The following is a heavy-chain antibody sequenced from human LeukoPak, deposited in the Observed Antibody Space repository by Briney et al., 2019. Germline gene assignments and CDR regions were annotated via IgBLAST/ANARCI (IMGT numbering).Heavy chain of an antibody. CDR2: ISWNSGSI. CDR1: GFTFDDYA. D-gene: IGHD6-19*01. V-gene: IGHV3-9*01. CDR3: AKAGYSSGWYYFDY. Sequence: GGSLRLSCAASGFTFDDYAMHWVRQAPGKGLEWVSGISWNSGSIGYADSVKGRLTISRDNAKNSLYLQMNSLRAEDTALYYCAKAGYSSGWYYFDYWGQGTLVTVSS. J-gene: IGHJ4*02.